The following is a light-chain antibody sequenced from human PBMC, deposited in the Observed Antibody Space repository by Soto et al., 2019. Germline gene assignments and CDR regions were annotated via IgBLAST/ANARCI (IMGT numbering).Light chain of an antibody. CDR3: QPWGTGIHWV. Sequence: QPVLTQSPSASASLGASVKLTCTLSSGHSSYAIAWHQQQPEKGPRYLMKLNSDGSHSKGDGIPDRFSGSSSGAERYLTISSLQSEDEADYYCQPWGTGIHWVFGGGTKVTVL. CDR1: SGHSSYA. CDR2: LNSDGSH. J-gene: IGLJ3*02. V-gene: IGLV4-69*01.